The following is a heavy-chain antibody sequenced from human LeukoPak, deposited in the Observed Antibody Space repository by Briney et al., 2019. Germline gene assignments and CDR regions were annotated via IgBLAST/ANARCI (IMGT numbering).Heavy chain of an antibody. CDR1: GFTFSNYW. J-gene: IGHJ3*02. D-gene: IGHD6-19*01. V-gene: IGHV3-74*01. Sequence: GGSLRLSCAASGFTFSNYWIHWVRQAPGKGLVWVSRINTDGSSTSYADSVKGRFTISRDNAKNTLYLQMNSLRAEDTAVYYCARQWNYAFDIWGQGTMVTVSS. CDR2: INTDGSST. CDR3: ARQWNYAFDI.